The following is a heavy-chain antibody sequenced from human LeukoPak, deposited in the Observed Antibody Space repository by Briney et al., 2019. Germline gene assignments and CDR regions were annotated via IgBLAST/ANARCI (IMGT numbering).Heavy chain of an antibody. J-gene: IGHJ4*02. CDR2: FKTKYNQV. V-gene: IGHV3-23*05. CDR1: GFTFSDYA. Sequence: PGGSLRLSCVASGFTFSDYAMNWVRQAPGKGQEWVSTFKTKYNQVYYAESVRGRFTISTDNSNNTVYLQMNSLRAEDTALYYCARSVPDYTRFDYWGQGALVTVSS. D-gene: IGHD4-11*01. CDR3: ARSVPDYTRFDY.